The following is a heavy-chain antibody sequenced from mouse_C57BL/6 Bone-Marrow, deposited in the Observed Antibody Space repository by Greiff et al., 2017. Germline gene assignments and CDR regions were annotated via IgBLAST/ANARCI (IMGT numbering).Heavy chain of an antibody. Sequence: QVHVKQSGAELVRPGASVSLSCKASGYTFTDYYINWVKQRPGQGLEWIARIYPGSGNNYYNEKFNGKATLTAEKSSSTAYMQLSSLTSEASAVYFSATNLLSDYWGQGTTLTVSS. CDR1: GYTFTDYY. CDR2: IYPGSGNN. D-gene: IGHD2-1*01. CDR3: ATNLLSDY. J-gene: IGHJ2*01. V-gene: IGHV1-76*01.